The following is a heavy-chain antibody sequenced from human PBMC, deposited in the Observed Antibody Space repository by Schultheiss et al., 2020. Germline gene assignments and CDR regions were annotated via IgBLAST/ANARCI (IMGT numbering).Heavy chain of an antibody. CDR2: INSDGSST. V-gene: IGHV3-74*01. CDR3: ARVHNYGLDN. CDR1: GFTFSSSA. D-gene: IGHD5-18*01. J-gene: IGHJ4*02. Sequence: GGSLRLSCAASGFTFSSSAMSWVRQAPGKGLEWVSRINSDGSSTSYADSVRGRFTISRDNAKNTLSLQVNSLRAEDTAAYYCARVHNYGLDNWGQGTLVTVSS.